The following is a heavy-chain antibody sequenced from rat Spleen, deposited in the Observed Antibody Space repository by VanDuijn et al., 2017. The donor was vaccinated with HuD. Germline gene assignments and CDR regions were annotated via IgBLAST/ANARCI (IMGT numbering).Heavy chain of an antibody. CDR2: ISRGGST. J-gene: IGHJ4*01. CDR1: GFSLTSYH. D-gene: IGHD1-4*01. CDR3: TGDRHSPGVMDA. Sequence: QVQLKESGPGLVQPSQALSLTCTVSGFSLTSYHVSWVRQPPGKGLEWIAAISRGGSTYYNSALKSRLSISRDTSKSQVFLKMNSLQTEDTAIYFCTGDRHSPGVMDAWGQGASVTVSS. V-gene: IGHV2S12*01.